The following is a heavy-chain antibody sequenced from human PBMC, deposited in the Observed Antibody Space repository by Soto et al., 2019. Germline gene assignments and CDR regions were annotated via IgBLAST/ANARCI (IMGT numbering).Heavy chain of an antibody. CDR3: ARVLRYFDWSSVGGYFDY. D-gene: IGHD3-9*01. CDR1: GYTFTSYG. CDR2: ISAYNGNT. V-gene: IGHV1-18*01. Sequence: GASVKVSCKASGYTFTSYGISWVRQAPGQGLEWMGWISAYNGNTNYAQKLQGRVTMTTDTSTSTAYMELRSLRSDDTAVYYCARVLRYFDWSSVGGYFDYWGQGTLVTVS. J-gene: IGHJ4*02.